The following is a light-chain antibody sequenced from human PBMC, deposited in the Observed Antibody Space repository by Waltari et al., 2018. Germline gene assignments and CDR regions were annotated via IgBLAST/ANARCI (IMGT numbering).Light chain of an antibody. CDR2: DAS. J-gene: IGKJ4*01. CDR1: QSVSTY. Sequence: ELVMTQSPATLSVSPGERATLSCRASQSVSTYLAWFQQKPGQAPRLLIYDASNRATGIPARFSGSGSGTDFTLTISGLEPEDFAVYYCQQRSRWPLTFGGGTKVEIK. V-gene: IGKV3-11*01. CDR3: QQRSRWPLT.